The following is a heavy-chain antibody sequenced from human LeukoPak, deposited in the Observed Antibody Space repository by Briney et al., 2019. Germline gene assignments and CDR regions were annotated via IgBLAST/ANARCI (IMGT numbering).Heavy chain of an antibody. CDR1: GFTVSSNY. V-gene: IGHV3-66*01. CDR3: ASGGVAVVAAAGMDY. CDR2: IYSGGST. J-gene: IGHJ4*02. Sequence: PGGSLRLSCAASGFTVSSNYMSWVRQAPGKGLEWVSVIYSGGSTYYADSVKGRFTISRDNSKNTLYLQMNSLRAEDTAVYYCASGGVAVVAAAGMDYWGQGTLVTVSS. D-gene: IGHD6-13*01.